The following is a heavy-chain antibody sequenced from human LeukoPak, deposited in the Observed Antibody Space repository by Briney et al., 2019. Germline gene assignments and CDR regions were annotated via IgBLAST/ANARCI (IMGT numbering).Heavy chain of an antibody. CDR2: IIPIFGTA. Sequence: SVKVSCKASGGTFTSYAISWVRQAPGQGLEWMGRIIPIFGTANYAQKFQGRVTITTDESTSTAYMELSSLRSEDTAVYYCARFICSSTSCYANAFDIWGQGTMVTVSS. V-gene: IGHV1-69*05. J-gene: IGHJ3*02. CDR1: GGTFTSYA. D-gene: IGHD2-2*01. CDR3: ARFICSSTSCYANAFDI.